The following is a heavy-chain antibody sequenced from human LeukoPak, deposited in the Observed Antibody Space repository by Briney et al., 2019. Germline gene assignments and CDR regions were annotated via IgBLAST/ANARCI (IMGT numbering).Heavy chain of an antibody. CDR3: ATALGLRWTNNWFDP. D-gene: IGHD5-24*01. CDR2: INPSSGGT. V-gene: IGHV1-2*02. CDR1: GYTFTDYY. Sequence: ASVKVSCKASGYTFTDYYMHWVRQAPGQGLEWMGWINPSSGGTNYAQKFQGRVTMTEDTSTDTAYMELSSLRSEDTAVYYCATALGLRWTNNWFDPWGQGTLVTVSS. J-gene: IGHJ5*02.